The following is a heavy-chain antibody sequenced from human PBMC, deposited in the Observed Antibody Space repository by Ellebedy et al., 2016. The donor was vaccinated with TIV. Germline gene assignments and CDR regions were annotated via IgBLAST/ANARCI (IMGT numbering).Heavy chain of an antibody. CDR2: IYYSGST. CDR3: ARRRVGYYGSSDHYTSYYFDS. Sequence: SETLSLTCTVSGGSINNISFYWGWIRQPPGKGLEWIGNIYYSGSTYDNPSLRSRVTISVDTSKNQFFLKLSSVTAADTAVYYCARRRVGYYGSSDHYTSYYFDSWGQGTLVTVSS. CDR1: GGSINNISFY. V-gene: IGHV4-39*01. J-gene: IGHJ4*02. D-gene: IGHD3-22*01.